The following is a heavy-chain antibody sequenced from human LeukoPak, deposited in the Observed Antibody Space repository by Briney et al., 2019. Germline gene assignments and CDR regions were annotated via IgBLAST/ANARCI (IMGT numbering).Heavy chain of an antibody. CDR1: GFTFSNFW. CDR2: IHPEGNEK. V-gene: IGHV3-7*04. J-gene: IGHJ4*02. D-gene: IGHD1-1*01. CDR3: ARGDDFSGDH. Sequence: GGSLRLSCAVSGFTFSNFWMSWVRQAPGRGLEWVANIHPEGNEKYHVESVKGRFTISRDNAKNSLFLQMNGLRVEDTAIYYCARGDDFSGDHWGQGTLVTVSS.